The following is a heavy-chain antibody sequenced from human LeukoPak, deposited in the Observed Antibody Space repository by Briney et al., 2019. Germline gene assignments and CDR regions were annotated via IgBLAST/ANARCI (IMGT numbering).Heavy chain of an antibody. CDR1: GFTFSSYW. J-gene: IGHJ4*02. V-gene: IGHV3-74*01. CDR2: INSDGSTT. D-gene: IGHD1-26*01. CDR3: ARAYGGSYSVDY. Sequence: GGSLRLSCAASGFTFSSYWMHWVRQAPGKGLVWVSRINSDGSTTSYADSVKGRFTVSRDNANNTLFLHMNSLRAEDTAVYYCARAYGGSYSVDYWGQGTLVTVSS.